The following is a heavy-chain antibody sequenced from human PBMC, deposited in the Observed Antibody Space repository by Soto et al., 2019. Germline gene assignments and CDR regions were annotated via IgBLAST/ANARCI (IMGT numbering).Heavy chain of an antibody. CDR2: TYFRSKWYN. Sequence: LSLTCAISGDSVSSNTASWNWIRQSPSRGLEWLGRTYFRSKWYNDYAVSVKSRIIINPDTSNNQFSLQLNSVTPEDAAVYFCAKGDNLGPKTGYAFDPWGQGIMVTVSS. CDR3: AKGDNLGPKTGYAFDP. CDR1: GDSVSSNTAS. D-gene: IGHD5-12*01. V-gene: IGHV6-1*01. J-gene: IGHJ5*02.